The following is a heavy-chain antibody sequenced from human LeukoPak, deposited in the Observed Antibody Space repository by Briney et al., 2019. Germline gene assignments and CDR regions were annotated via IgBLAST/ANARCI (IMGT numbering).Heavy chain of an antibody. Sequence: GGSLRLSCAASGFTFSSYSMNWVRQAPGKGLEWVSYIDGTTTNIHYEDSVRGRFTISRDNAKNTLFLQVTSLRAADTAVYYCARRLAYWGQGTRVTVSS. CDR1: GFTFSSYS. J-gene: IGHJ4*02. V-gene: IGHV3-48*01. CDR2: IDGTTTNI. CDR3: ARRLAY.